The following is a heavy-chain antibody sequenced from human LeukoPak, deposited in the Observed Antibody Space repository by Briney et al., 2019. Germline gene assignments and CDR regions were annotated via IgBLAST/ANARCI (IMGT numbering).Heavy chain of an antibody. D-gene: IGHD6-6*01. CDR1: GGSISSYY. CDR2: IYYSGST. J-gene: IGHJ4*02. Sequence: SETQSLTCTVSGGSISSYYWSWIRQPPGKGLEWIGYIYYSGSTNYNPSLKSRVTISVDTSKNQFSLKLSSVTAADTAVYYCARGNSYGSSWDYWGQGTLVTVSS. V-gene: IGHV4-59*01. CDR3: ARGNSYGSSWDY.